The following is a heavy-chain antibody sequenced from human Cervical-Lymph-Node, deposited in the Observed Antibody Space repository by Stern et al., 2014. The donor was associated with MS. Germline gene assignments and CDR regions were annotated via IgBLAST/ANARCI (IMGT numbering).Heavy chain of an antibody. V-gene: IGHV3-9*01. CDR1: GFTFEKYA. CDR3: ATVQTYYYASGSYHYYFDF. CDR2: ISWDSGII. Sequence: QLVQSGGGLVQPGRSLRLSCAASGFTFEKYAMHWVRQAPGKGLEWVSGISWDSGIIGYADSVKGRFTISRDNAKNSLYLQMNSLRAEDTALYYCATVQTYYYASGSYHYYFDFWGQGALVTVSS. D-gene: IGHD3-10*01. J-gene: IGHJ4*02.